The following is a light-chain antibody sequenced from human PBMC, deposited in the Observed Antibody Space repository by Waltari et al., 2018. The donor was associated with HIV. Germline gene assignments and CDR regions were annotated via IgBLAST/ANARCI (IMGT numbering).Light chain of an antibody. CDR2: EVS. V-gene: IGLV2-8*01. CDR1: SSDVGGYNY. J-gene: IGLJ2*01. Sequence: QSALTQPPSASGSPGQSVTISCTGTSSDVGGYNYVSWYQQHPGKAPKLMIYEVSKQPSGVPDRFSGSKSGNTASLTGSGLQAEDEADYYCSSYAGSNNVVFCGGTKLTVL. CDR3: SSYAGSNNVV.